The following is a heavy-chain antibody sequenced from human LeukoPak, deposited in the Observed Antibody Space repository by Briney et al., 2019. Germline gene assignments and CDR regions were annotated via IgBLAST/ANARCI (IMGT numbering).Heavy chain of an antibody. CDR2: ISAYNGNT. V-gene: IGHV1-18*01. Sequence: ASVKVSCKASGYTFTSYGISWVRQAPGQGLEWMGWISAYNGNTNYAQKLQGRVTMTTDTSTSTACMELRSLRSDDTAVYYCAREGGYCSSTSCSAFDPWGQGTLVTVSS. J-gene: IGHJ5*02. CDR3: AREGGYCSSTSCSAFDP. CDR1: GYTFTSYG. D-gene: IGHD2-2*01.